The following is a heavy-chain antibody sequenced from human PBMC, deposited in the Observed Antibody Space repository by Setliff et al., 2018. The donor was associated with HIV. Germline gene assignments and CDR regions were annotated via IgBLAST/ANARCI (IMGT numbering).Heavy chain of an antibody. V-gene: IGHV3-30*18. D-gene: IGHD3-10*01. J-gene: IGHJ4*02. CDR1: GFAFSTYN. Sequence: PGGSLRLSCAASGFAFSTYNMNWVRQAPGKGLEWVAVISYDGGLKYHAESVKGRFTISRDNSENTLYLQMDSLRGDDTAVYYCAKAVGLQWFGGYFDHWGQGTPVTV. CDR3: AKAVGLQWFGGYFDH. CDR2: ISYDGGLK.